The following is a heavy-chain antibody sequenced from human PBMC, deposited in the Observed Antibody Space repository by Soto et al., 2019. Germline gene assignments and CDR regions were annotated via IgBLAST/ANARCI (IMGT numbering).Heavy chain of an antibody. CDR1: GGSISSYY. CDR2: IYYSGST. V-gene: IGHV4-59*01. Sequence: SLTCTVSGGSISSYYWSWIRQPPGKGLEWIGYIYYSGSTNYNPSLKSRVTISVDTSKNQFSLKLSSVTAADTAVYYCARGVHYDSSGYYYPGFDYWGQGTLVTVSS. J-gene: IGHJ4*02. CDR3: ARGVHYDSSGYYYPGFDY. D-gene: IGHD3-22*01.